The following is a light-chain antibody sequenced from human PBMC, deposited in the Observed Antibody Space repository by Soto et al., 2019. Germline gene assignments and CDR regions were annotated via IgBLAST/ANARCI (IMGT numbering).Light chain of an antibody. CDR2: DAS. CDR3: QQRDIWPWT. V-gene: IGKV3-11*01. J-gene: IGKJ1*01. Sequence: EIVLTQSPGTLSLSPGERATLSCRASHRVSGNSLAWYQQKPGQAPRLLMYDASKRATGIPARFSGSGSGTDFTLTISSLEPEDFAVYYCQQRDIWPWTFGQGTKVDIK. CDR1: HRVSGNS.